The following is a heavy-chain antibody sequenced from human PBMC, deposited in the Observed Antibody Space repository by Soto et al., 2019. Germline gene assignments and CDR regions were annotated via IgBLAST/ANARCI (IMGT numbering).Heavy chain of an antibody. CDR1: GGSFSGYY. V-gene: IGHV4-34*01. D-gene: IGHD3-3*01. J-gene: IGHJ6*02. Sequence: SETLSLTCAVYGGSFSGYYWSWIRQPPGKGLEWIGEINHSGSTNYNPSLKSRATISVDTSKNQFSLKLSSVTAADTAVYYCAKDPSGGFLDYGMDVWGQGTTVTVSS. CDR2: INHSGST. CDR3: AKDPSGGFLDYGMDV.